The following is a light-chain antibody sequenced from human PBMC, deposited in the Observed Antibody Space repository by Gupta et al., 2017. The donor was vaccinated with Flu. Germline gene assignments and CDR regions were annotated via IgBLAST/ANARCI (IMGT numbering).Light chain of an antibody. CDR1: QGISSY. Sequence: DIQLTQSPSFLSASVGDRVTITCRASQGISSYLAWYQQKPGKAPKLLIYAASTLQSGVPSRFSGSGSGKEFTLTIRSLQPEDFATYSCQQLKRYPLTLGGGTKVEIK. V-gene: IGKV1-9*01. CDR3: QQLKRYPLT. CDR2: AAS. J-gene: IGKJ4*01.